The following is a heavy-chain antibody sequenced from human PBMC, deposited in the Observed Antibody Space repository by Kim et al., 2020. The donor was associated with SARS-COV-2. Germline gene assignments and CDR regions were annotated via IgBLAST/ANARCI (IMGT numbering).Heavy chain of an antibody. V-gene: IGHV3-30*18. Sequence: GGSLRLSCAASGFTFSSYGMHWVRQAPGKGLEWVAVISYDGSNKYYADSVKGRFTISRDNSKNTLYLQMNSLRAEDTAVYYCAKDWGSDGSGSYLDYWGQGTLVTVSS. CDR3: AKDWGSDGSGSYLDY. CDR2: ISYDGSNK. J-gene: IGHJ4*02. CDR1: GFTFSSYG. D-gene: IGHD3-10*01.